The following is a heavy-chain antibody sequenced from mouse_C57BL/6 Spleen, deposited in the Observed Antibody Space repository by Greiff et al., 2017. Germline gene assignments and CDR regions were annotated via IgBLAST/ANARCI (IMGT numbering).Heavy chain of an antibody. Sequence: VQLVESGPELVKPGASVKISCKASGYSFSSSWMNWVKQRPGKGLEWIGRFYPGDGDTNYNGKFKGKATLTADKSSSTAYMQLSSLTSEDSAVYFCARLGSNYYFDYWGQGTTLTVAS. CDR2: FYPGDGDT. V-gene: IGHV1-82*01. D-gene: IGHD2-5*01. CDR3: ARLGSNYYFDY. J-gene: IGHJ2*01. CDR1: GYSFSSSW.